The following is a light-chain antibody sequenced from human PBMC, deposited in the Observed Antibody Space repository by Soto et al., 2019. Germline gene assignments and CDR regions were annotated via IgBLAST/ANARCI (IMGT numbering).Light chain of an antibody. Sequence: IQLTPSPSSLSASVGDRVTITCRASQGISSYLAWYQQKPGKAPKLLIYAASTSQSGVPSRFSGSGSGTDFTLTTSSLQPEDFATYYCQQLNSYPMTFGQGTRLEIK. CDR1: QGISSY. V-gene: IGKV1-9*01. CDR2: AAS. CDR3: QQLNSYPMT. J-gene: IGKJ5*01.